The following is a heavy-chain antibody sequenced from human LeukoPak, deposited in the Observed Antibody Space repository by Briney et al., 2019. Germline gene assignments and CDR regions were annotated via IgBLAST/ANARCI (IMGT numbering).Heavy chain of an antibody. D-gene: IGHD4-17*01. CDR2: ILASGRTT. Sequence: GGSLGLSCAASGFTFGAFAMAWVRQAPGKGLEWVSGILASGRTTYYADSVKGRFTISRDNSKNTVYLQMDSLGADDTAIYFCAKDLNSGDGKWEFDPWGQGTLVTVP. J-gene: IGHJ5*02. CDR1: GFTFGAFA. V-gene: IGHV3-23*01. CDR3: AKDLNSGDGKWEFDP.